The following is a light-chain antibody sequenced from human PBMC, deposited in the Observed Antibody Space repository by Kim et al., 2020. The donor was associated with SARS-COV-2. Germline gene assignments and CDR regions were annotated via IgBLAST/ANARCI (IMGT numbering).Light chain of an antibody. CDR1: SSNIGSNY. J-gene: IGLJ1*01. Sequence: ELTQPPSASGTPGQRVTISCSGSSSNIGSNYVYWYQQLPGTAPKLLIYRNNQRPSGVPDRFSGSKSGTSASLAISGLRSEDEADYYCAAWDDSLSGPVFGTGTKVTVL. V-gene: IGLV1-47*01. CDR3: AAWDDSLSGPV. CDR2: RNN.